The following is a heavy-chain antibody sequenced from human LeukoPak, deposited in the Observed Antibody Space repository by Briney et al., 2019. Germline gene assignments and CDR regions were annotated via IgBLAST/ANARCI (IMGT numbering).Heavy chain of an antibody. Sequence: SETLSLTCTVSGGSISSGSYYWCLIHQPPGEGLGWVGSIYYSGSSYYNPSLNRRVTIFVETSNNQFFLQLCFVAAAAPAVYYCERLRSVGEVDYWGQGTLVTVSS. V-gene: IGHV4-39*01. CDR1: GGSISSGSYY. CDR2: IYYSGSS. D-gene: IGHD3-16*01. CDR3: ERLRSVGEVDY. J-gene: IGHJ4*02.